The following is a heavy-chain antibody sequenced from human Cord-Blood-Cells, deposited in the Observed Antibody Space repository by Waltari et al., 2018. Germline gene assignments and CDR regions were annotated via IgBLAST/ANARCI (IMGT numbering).Heavy chain of an antibody. D-gene: IGHD6-13*01. CDR2: IYYSGST. CDR1: GGPISSYY. V-gene: IGHV4-59*08. CDR3: ARHEQQLDY. J-gene: IGHJ4*02. Sequence: QVQLQESGPGLVKPSETLSLTCTVSGGPISSYYWSWIRQPPGKGLVWICYIYYSGSTNYNPSLKSRGTRSVDTSKNQFSRKLSSVTAADTAVYYCARHEQQLDYWGQGTLVTVSS.